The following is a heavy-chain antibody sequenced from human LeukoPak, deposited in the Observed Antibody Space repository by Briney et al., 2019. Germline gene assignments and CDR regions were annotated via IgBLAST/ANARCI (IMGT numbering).Heavy chain of an antibody. CDR1: GYTLTELS. CDR2: FDPEDGET. D-gene: IGHD3-22*01. Sequence: ASVKVSCKVSGYTLTELSMHWVRQAPGKGLEWMGGFDPEDGETIYAQKFQGRVTMTGNTSTSTAYMELRRLRSDDTAVYYCARRPNHYDTSGYDYWGQGTLVTVSS. J-gene: IGHJ4*02. V-gene: IGHV1-24*01. CDR3: ARRPNHYDTSGYDY.